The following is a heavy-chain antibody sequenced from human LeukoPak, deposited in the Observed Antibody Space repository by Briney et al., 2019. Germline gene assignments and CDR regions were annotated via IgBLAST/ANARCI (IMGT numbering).Heavy chain of an antibody. Sequence: SETLSLTCTVSGGSISSGGYYWSWIRQHPGKGLEWIGYIYYSGSTYYNPSLKSRVTISVDTSKNQFSLKLSSVTAADTAVYYCARGLVVVAATFDYWDQGTLVTVSS. CDR3: ARGLVVVAATFDY. J-gene: IGHJ4*02. CDR1: GGSISSGGYY. V-gene: IGHV4-31*03. CDR2: IYYSGST. D-gene: IGHD2-15*01.